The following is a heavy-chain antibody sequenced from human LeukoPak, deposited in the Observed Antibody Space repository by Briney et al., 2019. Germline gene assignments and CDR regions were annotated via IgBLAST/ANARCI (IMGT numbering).Heavy chain of an antibody. CDR1: GFTFSSYG. CDR2: ISGSGGST. J-gene: IGHJ4*02. CDR3: ARDVCFDGCSPYFDY. Sequence: GGSLRLSCATSGFTFSSYGMSWVRQAPGKGLEWVSAISGSGGSTYYADSVKGRFTISRDKSKNTLYLQMDSLRTEDTAVYYCARDVCFDGCSPYFDYWGQGTLVTVSS. D-gene: IGHD5-24*01. V-gene: IGHV3-23*01.